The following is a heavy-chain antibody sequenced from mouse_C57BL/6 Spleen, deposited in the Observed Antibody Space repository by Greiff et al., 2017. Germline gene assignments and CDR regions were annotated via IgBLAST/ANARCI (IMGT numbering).Heavy chain of an antibody. Sequence: QVQLQQPGAELVRPGTSVKLSCKASGYTFTSYWMHWVKQRPGQGLEWIGVIDPSDSYTNYNQKFKGKATLTVDTSSSTAYMPLSSLTSEDSAVYYCARGGVTTGSDYWGQGTTLTVSS. D-gene: IGHD1-1*01. CDR2: IDPSDSYT. V-gene: IGHV1-59*01. J-gene: IGHJ2*01. CDR1: GYTFTSYW. CDR3: ARGGVTTGSDY.